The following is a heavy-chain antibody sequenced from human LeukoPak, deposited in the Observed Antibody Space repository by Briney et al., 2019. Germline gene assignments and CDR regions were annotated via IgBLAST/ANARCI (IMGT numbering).Heavy chain of an antibody. J-gene: IGHJ4*02. D-gene: IGHD5-18*01. CDR3: ARDAVDTAMVGYSDY. V-gene: IGHV3-7*01. Sequence: PGGSLRLSCVAPGFTFSSYWMSWVRRAPGKGLEWVANIKQDGSERNYVDSVKGRFTISRDNAKNSLYLQMNSLGAEDTAVYYCARDAVDTAMVGYSDYWGQGTLVTVSS. CDR2: IKQDGSER. CDR1: GFTFSSYW.